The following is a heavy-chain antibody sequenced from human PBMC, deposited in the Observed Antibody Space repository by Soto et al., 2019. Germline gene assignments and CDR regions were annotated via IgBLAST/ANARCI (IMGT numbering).Heavy chain of an antibody. CDR2: IWYDGSNK. CDR1: GFTCSSYD. V-gene: IGHV3-33*01. Sequence: GGSLRLSCAASGFTCSSYDMHWVRQAPGKGLEWVAVIWYDGSNKYYADSVKGRFTISRDNSKNTLYLRMNSLGAEDTAVYYCATDRPATMIVVELHASDIWGQGTMVTVSS. D-gene: IGHD3-22*01. J-gene: IGHJ3*02. CDR3: ATDRPATMIVVELHASDI.